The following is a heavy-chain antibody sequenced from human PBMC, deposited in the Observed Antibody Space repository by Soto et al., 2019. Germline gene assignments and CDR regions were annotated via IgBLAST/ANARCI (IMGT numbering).Heavy chain of an antibody. CDR1: GYTFTSYA. CDR3: ARPYSGYEWENDAFDI. Sequence: ASVQVSCKASGYTFTSYAINWVRQATGQGLEWMGWMNPNSGNTGYAQKFQGRVTMTRNTSISTAYMELSSLRSEDTAVYYCARPYSGYEWENDAFDIWGQGTMVTVSS. V-gene: IGHV1-8*01. D-gene: IGHD5-12*01. J-gene: IGHJ3*02. CDR2: MNPNSGNT.